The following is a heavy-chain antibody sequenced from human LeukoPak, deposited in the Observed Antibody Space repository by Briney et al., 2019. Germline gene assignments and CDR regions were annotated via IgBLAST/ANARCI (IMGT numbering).Heavy chain of an antibody. D-gene: IGHD6-13*01. V-gene: IGHV4-34*01. Sequence: PSETLSLTCAVYGGSFSGYYWSWIRQPPGKGLEWIGEINHSGSTNYNPSLKSRVTISVDTSKNQFSLKLSSVTAADTAVYYCARGSHPVRSSSWYKGGNWFDPWGQGTLVTVSS. CDR3: ARGSHPVRSSSWYKGGNWFDP. J-gene: IGHJ5*02. CDR2: INHSGST. CDR1: GGSFSGYY.